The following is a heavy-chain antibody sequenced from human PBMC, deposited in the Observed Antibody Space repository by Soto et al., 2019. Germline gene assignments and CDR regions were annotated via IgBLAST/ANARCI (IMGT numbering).Heavy chain of an antibody. Sequence: ASVKVSCKASGYTFTGYGISWVRQAPGQGLEWMGWISAYNGNTNYAQKLQGRVTMTTDTSTSTAYMELRSLRSDDTAVYYCARGNIVATITGAFDIWGQGTMVTVSS. V-gene: IGHV1-18*01. CDR2: ISAYNGNT. CDR3: ARGNIVATITGAFDI. D-gene: IGHD5-12*01. CDR1: GYTFTGYG. J-gene: IGHJ3*02.